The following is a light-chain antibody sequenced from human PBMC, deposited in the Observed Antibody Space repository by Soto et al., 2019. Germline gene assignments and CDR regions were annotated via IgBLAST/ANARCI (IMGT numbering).Light chain of an antibody. CDR2: GAS. CDR3: QQYNNWPLT. Sequence: EIVMTQSPVTLCVSPGERATLSCRATQSVSSNLAWYQQKPGQPPRLLIYGASTRATGIPARFSGSGSGTELTLTISSLQSEDFAVYYCQQYNNWPLTFGGGTKVEIK. V-gene: IGKV3-15*01. CDR1: QSVSSN. J-gene: IGKJ4*01.